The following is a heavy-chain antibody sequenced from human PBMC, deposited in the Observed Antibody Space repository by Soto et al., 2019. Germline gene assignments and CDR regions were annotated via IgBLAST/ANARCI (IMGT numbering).Heavy chain of an antibody. Sequence: ASVKVSCKASGYTFTSYDINWVRQATGQGLEWMGWMNPNSGNTGYAQKFQGRVTISVDTSKNQFSLKLSSVTAADTAVYYCARDQGYSYGPGVFDYWGQGTLVTVSS. V-gene: IGHV1-8*01. CDR1: GYTFTSYD. CDR2: MNPNSGNT. CDR3: ARDQGYSYGPGVFDY. J-gene: IGHJ4*02. D-gene: IGHD5-18*01.